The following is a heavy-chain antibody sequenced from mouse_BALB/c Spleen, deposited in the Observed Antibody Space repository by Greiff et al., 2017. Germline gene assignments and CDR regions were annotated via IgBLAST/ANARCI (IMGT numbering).Heavy chain of an antibody. CDR2: ISTYYGNT. Sequence: QVQLQQSGPELVRPGVSVKISCKGSGYTFTDYAMHWVKQSHAKSLEWIGVISTYYGNTNYNQKFKGKATMTVDKSSSTAYMELARLTSEDSAIYYCARRGDGIDYWGQGTTLTVSS. CDR1: GYTFTDYA. J-gene: IGHJ2*01. D-gene: IGHD2-3*01. CDR3: ARRGDGIDY. V-gene: IGHV1-67*01.